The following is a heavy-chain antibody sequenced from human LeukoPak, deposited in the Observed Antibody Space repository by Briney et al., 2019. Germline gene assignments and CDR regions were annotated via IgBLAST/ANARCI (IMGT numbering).Heavy chain of an antibody. V-gene: IGHV3-48*03. CDR1: GFTFSSYE. CDR2: ISSRGSTI. CDR3: ARDSSSWYGTPYFAY. D-gene: IGHD6-13*01. Sequence: GGSLRLSCAASGFTFSSYEMNWVRQAPGKGLEWVSYISSRGSTIYYADSVKGRFTISRDNAKNSLHLQMNSLRAEDTAVYYCARDSSSWYGTPYFAYWGQGTLVTVSS. J-gene: IGHJ4*02.